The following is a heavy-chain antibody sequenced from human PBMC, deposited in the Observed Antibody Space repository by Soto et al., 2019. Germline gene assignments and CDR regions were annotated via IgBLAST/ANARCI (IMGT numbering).Heavy chain of an antibody. CDR1: GYTFTSYG. J-gene: IGHJ5*02. CDR2: ISAYNGNT. Sequence: GASVKVSCKASGYTFTSYGISWVRQAPGQGLEWMGWISAYNGNTNYAQKLQGRVTMTTDTSTSTAYMELRSLRSDDTAVYYCARAQIAVAGNNWFDPWGQGTLVTVSA. V-gene: IGHV1-18*01. D-gene: IGHD6-19*01. CDR3: ARAQIAVAGNNWFDP.